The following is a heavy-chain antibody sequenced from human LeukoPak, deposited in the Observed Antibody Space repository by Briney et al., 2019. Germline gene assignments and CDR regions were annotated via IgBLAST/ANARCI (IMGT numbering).Heavy chain of an antibody. CDR1: GFTFSSYS. D-gene: IGHD2-15*01. Sequence: GGSLRLSCAASGFTFSSYSMNWVRQAPGKGLEWVSSISSSSSYIYYADSVKGRFTISRDNAKNSLYLQMNSLRAEDTAVYYCASSGYCSGGGCPWGQGTLVTVSS. V-gene: IGHV3-21*01. CDR2: ISSSSSYI. J-gene: IGHJ5*02. CDR3: ASSGYCSGGGCP.